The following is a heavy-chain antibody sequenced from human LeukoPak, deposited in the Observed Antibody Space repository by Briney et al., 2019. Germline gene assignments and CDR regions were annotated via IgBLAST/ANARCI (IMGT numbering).Heavy chain of an antibody. CDR2: ISGSGGNT. Sequence: PGGSLRLSCAASGFTFSNYAMSWVRQAPGKGLEWVSGISGSGGNTYYADSVKGRFTLSRDNSKNTLYLQMNSLRAEDTAVYYCARVVLYYDFWSAYFHDWSQGTLVTVSS. J-gene: IGHJ4*02. CDR3: ARVVLYYDFWSAYFHD. V-gene: IGHV3-23*01. D-gene: IGHD3-3*01. CDR1: GFTFSNYA.